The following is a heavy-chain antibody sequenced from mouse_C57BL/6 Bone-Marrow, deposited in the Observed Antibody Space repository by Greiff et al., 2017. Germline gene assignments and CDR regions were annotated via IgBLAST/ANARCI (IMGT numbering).Heavy chain of an antibody. V-gene: IGHV1-69*01. CDR3: ARSGNSVPWFAY. Sequence: QVQLQQPGAEPVMPGASVKLSCKASGYTFTSYWMHWVKQRPGQGLEWIGEIDPSDSYTNYNQKFKGKSTLTVDKSSSTAYMQLSSLTSEDSAVYYCARSGNSVPWFAYWGQGTLVTVSA. CDR1: GYTFTSYW. D-gene: IGHD2-1*01. J-gene: IGHJ3*01. CDR2: IDPSDSYT.